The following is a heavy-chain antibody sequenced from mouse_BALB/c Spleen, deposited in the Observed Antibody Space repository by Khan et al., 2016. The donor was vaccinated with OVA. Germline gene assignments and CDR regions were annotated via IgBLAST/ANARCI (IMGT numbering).Heavy chain of an antibody. V-gene: IGHV3-2*02. Sequence: EVQLQESGPGLVKPSQSLSLTCTVTGYSITSDYAWNWIRQFPGNNLEWMGYISYSGRTSYNPSLKSRISITRDTSRNQFFLQLNSVTTEDTATXYCARSVTNTTVVATDFDYWGQGTTLTVSS. CDR1: GYSITSDYA. D-gene: IGHD1-1*01. CDR3: ARSVTNTTVVATDFDY. J-gene: IGHJ2*01. CDR2: ISYSGRT.